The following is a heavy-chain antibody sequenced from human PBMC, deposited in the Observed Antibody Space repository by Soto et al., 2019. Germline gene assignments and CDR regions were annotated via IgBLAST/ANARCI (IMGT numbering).Heavy chain of an antibody. CDR1: GGSISSYY. J-gene: IGHJ3*02. V-gene: IGHV4-59*01. D-gene: IGHD3-22*01. CDR3: ATDVRGRYYDDSSGYYFDAFDI. Sequence: SETLSLTCTVSGGSISSYYWSCIRQPPGKGLEWIGCIYYSGSTNYNPSLKSRVTISVDTSKIQFSLKLSSVTAADTAVYYCATDVRGRYYDDSSGYYFDAFDIWGQGTMVTVSS. CDR2: IYYSGST.